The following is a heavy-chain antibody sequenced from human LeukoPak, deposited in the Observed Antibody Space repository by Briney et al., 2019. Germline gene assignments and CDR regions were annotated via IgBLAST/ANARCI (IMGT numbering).Heavy chain of an antibody. V-gene: IGHV4-59*01. J-gene: IGHJ3*02. Sequence: SETLSLTCTVSGGSISSYYWSWIRQPPGKGLEWIGYIYYSGSTNYNPSLKSRVTISVDTSKNQFSLKLSSVTAADTAVYYCARDQGLPRNHYDSSGSSDAFDIWGQGTMVTVSS. D-gene: IGHD3-22*01. CDR2: IYYSGST. CDR1: GGSISSYY. CDR3: ARDQGLPRNHYDSSGSSDAFDI.